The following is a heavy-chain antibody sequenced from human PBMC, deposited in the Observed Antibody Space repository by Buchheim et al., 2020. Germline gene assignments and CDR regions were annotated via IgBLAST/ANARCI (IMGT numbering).Heavy chain of an antibody. CDR1: GFTFNSYS. CDR3: ASGQLWPGIWDF. D-gene: IGHD5-18*01. Sequence: EVQLVESGGGLVQPGGSLRLSCAASGFTFNSYSMNWVRQAPGKGLEWISYISSSSSTIYYADSVKGRFTISRDDAKNSLYLQMNSLRADDTAVYYCASGQLWPGIWDFWGQGTL. CDR2: ISSSSSTI. J-gene: IGHJ4*02. V-gene: IGHV3-48*01.